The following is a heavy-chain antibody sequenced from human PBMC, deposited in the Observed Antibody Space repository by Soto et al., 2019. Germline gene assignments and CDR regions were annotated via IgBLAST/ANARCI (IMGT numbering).Heavy chain of an antibody. D-gene: IGHD3-22*01. CDR3: ARVPGWLAPFDY. V-gene: IGHV1-18*01. CDR2: ISAYNGNT. J-gene: IGHJ4*02. CDR1: GYTFTSYG. Sequence: QVQLVQSSAEVKKPGASVKVSCKASGYTFTSYGISWVRQAPGQGLEWMGSISAYNGNTNYAQKFQGRVTMTTDTSTSTANMELRSLRSDATAVYYCARVPGWLAPFDYWGQGTLVTVSS.